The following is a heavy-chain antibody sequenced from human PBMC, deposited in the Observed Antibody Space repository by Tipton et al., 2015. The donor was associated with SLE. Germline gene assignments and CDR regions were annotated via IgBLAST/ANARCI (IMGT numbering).Heavy chain of an antibody. V-gene: IGHV4-39*07. CDR3: ARGSEWLLSGWFDP. CDR2: IYYSGST. CDR1: GGSISSSSYY. Sequence: TLSLTCTVSGGSISSSSYYWGWIRQPPGKGLEWIGSIYYSGSTYYNPSLKSRVTISVDTSKNQFSLKLSSVTAADTAVYYCARGSEWLLSGWFDPWGQGTLVTVSS. D-gene: IGHD3-3*01. J-gene: IGHJ5*02.